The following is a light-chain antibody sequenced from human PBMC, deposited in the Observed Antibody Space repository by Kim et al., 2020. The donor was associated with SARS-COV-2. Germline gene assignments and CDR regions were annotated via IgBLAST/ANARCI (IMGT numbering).Light chain of an antibody. Sequence: EIVLTQSPGTLSLSPGETTTLSCRASQSVSSSYLAWYQQKHGQAPRLLIYDASSRATGIPDRFSGSGSGADFTLTISRLEPEDFAVYYCQQYDSSPLTFGGGTKVDIK. V-gene: IGKV3-20*01. CDR2: DAS. CDR3: QQYDSSPLT. J-gene: IGKJ4*01. CDR1: QSVSSSY.